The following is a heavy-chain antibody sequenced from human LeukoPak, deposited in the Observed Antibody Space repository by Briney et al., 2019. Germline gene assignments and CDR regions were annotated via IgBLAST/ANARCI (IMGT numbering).Heavy chain of an antibody. CDR2: IKQDGSEK. V-gene: IGHV3-7*01. CDR1: GGSFSGYY. D-gene: IGHD3-3*01. Sequence: ETLSLTCAVYGGSFSGYYWSWVRQAPGKGLEWVANIKQDGSEKYYVDSVKGRFTISRDNAKNSLYLQMNSLRAEDTAVYYCARDQDFWSGYFFDYWGQGTLVTVSS. CDR3: ARDQDFWSGYFFDY. J-gene: IGHJ4*02.